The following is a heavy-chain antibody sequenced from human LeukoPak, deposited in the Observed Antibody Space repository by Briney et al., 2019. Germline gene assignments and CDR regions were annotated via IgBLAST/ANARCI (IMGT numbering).Heavy chain of an antibody. CDR1: CGSISIGGYS. J-gene: IGHJ4*02. Sequence: PSETLSLTCAVSCGSISIGGYSWTWIRQPPGKGLEWFVYIYYSESTYYNPSLKSRVTISVDTSKTQFSLKLSSVTAADAAVYYCARGGYYDSSGYYSSPRPIDFWGQGTLVTVSS. CDR3: ARGGYYDSSGYYSSPRPIDF. CDR2: IYYSEST. V-gene: IGHV4-30-4*07. D-gene: IGHD3-22*01.